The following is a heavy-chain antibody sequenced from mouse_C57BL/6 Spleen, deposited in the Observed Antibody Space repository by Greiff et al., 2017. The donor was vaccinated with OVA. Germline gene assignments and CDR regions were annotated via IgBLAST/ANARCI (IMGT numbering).Heavy chain of an antibody. CDR1: GYAFSSSW. V-gene: IGHV1-82*01. J-gene: IGHJ4*01. CDR2: LYPGDGDT. CDR3: AIRFTTVVEGYAMDY. D-gene: IGHD1-1*01. Sequence: QVQLQQSGPELVKPGASVKISCKASGYAFSSSWMNWVKQRPGKGLEWIGRLYPGDGDTNYNGKFKGKATLTADKSSSTSYMQLSSLTSDDSAVYFCAIRFTTVVEGYAMDYWGQGTSVTVSA.